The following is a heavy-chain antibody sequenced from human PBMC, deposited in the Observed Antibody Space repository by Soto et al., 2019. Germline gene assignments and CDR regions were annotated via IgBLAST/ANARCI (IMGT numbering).Heavy chain of an antibody. Sequence: GGSLRLSCVVSGFIFSDYGMHWVRQAPGKGLEWVALISYDGGNRYYADPVKGRFTISRDNSKNTLYLQMNSLRAEDTAVYYCAKDRPVKARSGSLSSWGQGIQVTVSS. CDR3: AKDRPVKARSGSLSS. J-gene: IGHJ5*02. V-gene: IGHV3-30*18. CDR1: GFIFSDYG. D-gene: IGHD1-26*01. CDR2: ISYDGGNR.